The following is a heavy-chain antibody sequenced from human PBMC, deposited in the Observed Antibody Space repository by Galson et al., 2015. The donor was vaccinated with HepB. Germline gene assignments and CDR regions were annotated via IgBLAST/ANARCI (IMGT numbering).Heavy chain of an antibody. V-gene: IGHV2-70*11. CDR3: ARTQKKKDDDFWSGTHYYYAYMDV. CDR2: IDWDEDK. D-gene: IGHD3-3*01. CDR1: GFSLSTSGMC. J-gene: IGHJ6*03. Sequence: PALVKPTQTLTLTCTFSGFSLSTSGMCVSWIRQPPGKALEWLARIDWDEDKYYSTSLKTRLTISKDTSKNQVVLTMTNMDPVDTARYYCARTQKKKDDDFWSGTHYYYAYMDVGGKGTTVTVSS.